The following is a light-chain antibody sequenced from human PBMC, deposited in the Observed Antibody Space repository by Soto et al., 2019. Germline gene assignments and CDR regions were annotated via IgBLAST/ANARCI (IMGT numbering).Light chain of an antibody. CDR2: EVY. CDR3: SAYAGSSTWV. J-gene: IGLJ2*01. Sequence: QSVPTQPPSASGSPGQSVTFSCTGTSSDVGGHNYFSWYQQYPGKAPKLMIYEVYKRHSGVPDRFSGSKSGNTASLTVSGLQPEDEADYYCSAYAGSSTWVFGGGTKLTVL. V-gene: IGLV2-8*01. CDR1: SSDVGGHNY.